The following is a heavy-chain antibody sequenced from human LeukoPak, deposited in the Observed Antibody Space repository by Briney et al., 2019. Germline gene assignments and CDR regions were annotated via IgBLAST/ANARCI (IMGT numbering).Heavy chain of an antibody. CDR2: ISGSGGSR. CDR3: TSSGWYSEYYFDY. V-gene: IGHV3-23*01. CDR1: GFTFSSYA. J-gene: IGHJ4*02. D-gene: IGHD6-19*01. Sequence: GGSLRLSCAASGFTFSSYAMSWVRQAPGKGLEWVSAISGSGGSRYYADSVKGRVTISRDNSKNTLYLQMNSLRAEDTAVYYCTSSGWYSEYYFDYWGQGTLVTVSS.